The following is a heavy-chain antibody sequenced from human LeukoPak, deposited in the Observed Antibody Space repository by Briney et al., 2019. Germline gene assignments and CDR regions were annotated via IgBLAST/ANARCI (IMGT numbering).Heavy chain of an antibody. CDR1: GFTFSSYA. J-gene: IGHJ6*02. Sequence: PGGSLRLSCAASGFTFSSYAMSWVRQVPGKGLEWVSAISGSGGGTYYADSVKGRFTISRGNSKNTLYLQMNSLRAEDTAIYYCAKVESSGWFTNYYYGMDVWGQGTTVTVSS. CDR3: AKVESSGWFTNYYYGMDV. D-gene: IGHD6-19*01. CDR2: ISGSGGGT. V-gene: IGHV3-23*01.